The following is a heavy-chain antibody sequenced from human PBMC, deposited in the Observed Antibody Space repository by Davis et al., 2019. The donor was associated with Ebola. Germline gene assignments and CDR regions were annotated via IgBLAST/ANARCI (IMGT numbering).Heavy chain of an antibody. Sequence: GESLKISCKGSGYGFTGYWIGWVRQMPGKGLEWMGIIYPDDSDTRYSPSFQGQVTMSADKSISTAYLQWSSLKASDTAMYYCAILGLGIAAAAPDYWGQGTLVTVSS. J-gene: IGHJ4*02. V-gene: IGHV5-51*01. CDR2: IYPDDSDT. CDR1: GYGFTGYW. D-gene: IGHD6-13*01. CDR3: AILGLGIAAAAPDY.